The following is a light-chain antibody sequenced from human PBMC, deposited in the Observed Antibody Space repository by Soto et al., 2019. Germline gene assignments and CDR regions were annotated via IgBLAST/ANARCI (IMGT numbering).Light chain of an antibody. CDR2: TAS. Sequence: DIHLTQSPSSVSASVGDRVAITCRASQDISTWLAWFQQKPGEAPRLLIYTASTLHSGVPSRFSGGGCGTDFTLTINSLQPEDFATYYCQQGNSFPLTFGGGTKVEI. J-gene: IGKJ4*01. V-gene: IGKV1-12*01. CDR3: QQGNSFPLT. CDR1: QDISTW.